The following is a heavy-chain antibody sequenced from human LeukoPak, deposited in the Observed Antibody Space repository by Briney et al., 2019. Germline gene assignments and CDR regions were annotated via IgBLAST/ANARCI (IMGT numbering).Heavy chain of an antibody. CDR1: GYTFTGYY. CDR2: INPNSGGT. J-gene: IGHJ6*02. V-gene: IGHV1-2*02. D-gene: IGHD2-15*01. CDR3: ARDLGGGPLGYGMDV. Sequence: HRASVKVSCKASGYTFTGYYMHWVRQAPGQGLEWMGWINPNSGGTNYAQKFQGRVTMTRDTSISTAYMELSRLRSDDTAVYYCARDLGGGPLGYGMDVWGQGTTVTVSS.